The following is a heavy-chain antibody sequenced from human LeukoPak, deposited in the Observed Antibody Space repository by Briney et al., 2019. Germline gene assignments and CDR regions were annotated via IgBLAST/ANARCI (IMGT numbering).Heavy chain of an antibody. CDR1: GFTFNRYG. V-gene: IGHV3-33*05. Sequence: GGSLRLSCAASGFTFNRYGMHWVRQAPGKGLEWVAVISYDGTNKYYADSVKGRFTISRDNSKNTLYLQMNSLRAEDTAVYYCAKDVEWELLFDYWGQGTLVTVSS. J-gene: IGHJ4*02. CDR2: ISYDGTNK. D-gene: IGHD1-26*01. CDR3: AKDVEWELLFDY.